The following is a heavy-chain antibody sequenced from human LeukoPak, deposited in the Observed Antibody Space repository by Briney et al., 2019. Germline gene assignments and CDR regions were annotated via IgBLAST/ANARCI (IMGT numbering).Heavy chain of an antibody. CDR1: GFTFSNYW. J-gene: IGHJ4*02. CDR3: AKDRGQHWLMSFEY. D-gene: IGHD3-9*01. V-gene: IGHV3-74*01. CDR2: INSDGSTT. Sequence: GGSLRLSCAASGFTFSNYWMHWVRQAPGKGLVWVSRINSDGSTTRYADSVEGRFTISRDNAKNTLYLQMNSLRAEDTAVYYCAKDRGQHWLMSFEYWGQGTLVTVSS.